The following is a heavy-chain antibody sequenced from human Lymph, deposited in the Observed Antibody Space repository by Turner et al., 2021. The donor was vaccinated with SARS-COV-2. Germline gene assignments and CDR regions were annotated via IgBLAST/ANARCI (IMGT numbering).Heavy chain of an antibody. CDR3: ARHGNELGIQL. CDR1: GGSISSYY. CDR2: ISNSGST. D-gene: IGHD5-18*01. Sequence: QVQLQESGPGLVKPSETLSLTCTVPGGSISSYYWSWIRQPPGKGLEWIGYISNSGSTNYNPSIKSRVTISLDTSKNQFSLKLSTVTAADTAVYYCARHGNELGIQLWGQGTLVTVSS. J-gene: IGHJ4*02. V-gene: IGHV4-59*08.